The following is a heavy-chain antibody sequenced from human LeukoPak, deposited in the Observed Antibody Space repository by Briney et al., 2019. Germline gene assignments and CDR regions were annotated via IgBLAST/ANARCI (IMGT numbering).Heavy chain of an antibody. Sequence: QPGGPLRLPCSASGVTFRIFEMNWVRQPRGKGREGGANIGSGGRTIYYAESVKGRFTISRDNAKNSLYLQMTSLRAEDTAVYYCARDAPPGGSDSYGMDVWGQGTTVTVSS. D-gene: IGHD2-15*01. CDR3: ARDAPPGGSDSYGMDV. CDR1: GVTFRIFE. J-gene: IGHJ6*02. V-gene: IGHV3-48*03. CDR2: IGSGGRTI.